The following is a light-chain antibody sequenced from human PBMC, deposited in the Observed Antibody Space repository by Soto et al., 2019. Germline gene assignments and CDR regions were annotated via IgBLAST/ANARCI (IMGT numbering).Light chain of an antibody. V-gene: IGKV3-20*01. Sequence: EIVLTHSPGTLSLSPGGRANLSCRASQSVSSSYLAWYQQKPGQAARLLIYGASSRATGIPERFSGSGSGTDFTLTISRLEPEDFAVYYCQQYGSSPPTFGEGTQVDIK. CDR1: QSVSSSY. CDR2: GAS. J-gene: IGKJ1*01. CDR3: QQYGSSPPT.